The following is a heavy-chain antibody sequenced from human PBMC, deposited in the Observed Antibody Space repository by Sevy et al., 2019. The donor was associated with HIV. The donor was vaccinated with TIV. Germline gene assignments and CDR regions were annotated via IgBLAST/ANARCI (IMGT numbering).Heavy chain of an antibody. CDR3: ARDEHTYGDYDYLDH. CDR1: GFTFSSYS. J-gene: IGHJ4*02. D-gene: IGHD4-17*01. V-gene: IGHV3-48*01. Sequence: GGSLRLSCAASGFTFSSYSMNWVRQAPGKGLEWVSYISSSSSAIYYADSLKGRFTISRDNAKNSLYLQMSSLRAEDTAVYYCARDEHTYGDYDYLDHWGQGTLVTVSS. CDR2: ISSSSSAI.